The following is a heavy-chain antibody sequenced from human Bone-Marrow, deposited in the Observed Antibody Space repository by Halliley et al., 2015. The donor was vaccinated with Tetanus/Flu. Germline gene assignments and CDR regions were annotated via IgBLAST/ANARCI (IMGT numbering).Heavy chain of an antibody. CDR3: ARHRSTASISGFDP. V-gene: IGHV5-10-1*01. J-gene: IGHJ5*02. D-gene: IGHD2-15*01. Sequence: MGRIDPSDSYPNYSPSFEGHVTISVDKSINTAYLQWSSLKASDSAIYFCARHRSTASISGFDPWGQGTLVTVSS. CDR2: IDPSDSYP.